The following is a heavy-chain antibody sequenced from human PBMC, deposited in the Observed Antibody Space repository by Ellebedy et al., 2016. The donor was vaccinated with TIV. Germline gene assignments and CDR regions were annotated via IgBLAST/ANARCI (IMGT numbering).Heavy chain of an antibody. V-gene: IGHV4-4*02. CDR3: ARDSLVRGFHKVHWFDP. Sequence: SETLSLTXAVSGGSISSSNWWRWVRQPPGKGLEWIGEIYHSGSTNYNPSLKSRVTISVDKSKNQFSLKLSSVTAADTAVYYCARDSLVRGFHKVHWFDPWGQGTLVTVSS. J-gene: IGHJ5*02. CDR2: IYHSGST. D-gene: IGHD3-10*01. CDR1: GGSISSSNW.